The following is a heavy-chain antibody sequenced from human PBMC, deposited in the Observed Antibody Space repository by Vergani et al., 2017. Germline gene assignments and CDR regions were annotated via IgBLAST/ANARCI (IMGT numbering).Heavy chain of an antibody. J-gene: IGHJ4*02. CDR2: VSFPADT. V-gene: IGHV4-59*02. CDR3: ASSRIYYGAGSPDY. Sequence: QVKLQESGPGLVKPSETLSLTCTVSGASVNSYYWSWIRQPPGKGLEWMWYVSFPADTLYHPSVKARMPISLNTSSNQCSLYLTSVTAADTAVYYCASSRIYYGAGSPDYWGQGTLVTVSS. CDR1: GASVNSYY. D-gene: IGHD3-10*01.